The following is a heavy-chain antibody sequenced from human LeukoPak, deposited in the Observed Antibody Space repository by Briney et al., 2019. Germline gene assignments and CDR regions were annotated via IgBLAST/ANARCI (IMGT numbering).Heavy chain of an antibody. V-gene: IGHV3-21*01. D-gene: IGHD3-10*01. CDR2: ISSSSSYI. Sequence: GGSLRLSCAASGFTFSSYSMNWVRQAPGTGLEWVSSISSSSSYIYYADSVKGRFTISRDNAKNSLYLQMNSLRAEDTAVYYCARDTAGLWFGEINYFDYWGQGTLVTVSS. J-gene: IGHJ4*02. CDR1: GFTFSSYS. CDR3: ARDTAGLWFGEINYFDY.